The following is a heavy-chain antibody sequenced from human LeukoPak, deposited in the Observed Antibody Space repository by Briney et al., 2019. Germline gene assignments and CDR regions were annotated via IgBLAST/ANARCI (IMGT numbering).Heavy chain of an antibody. V-gene: IGHV1-46*01. CDR1: GYSFTTYY. CDR2: INPSGGST. CDR3: AREIVVVPSAMGFDP. J-gene: IGHJ5*02. D-gene: IGHD2-2*01. Sequence: ASVKVSCKASGYSFTTYYILWVRQAPGQGLEWIGVINPSGGSTSFAQKFQARLTMTRDTSTSTVYMKLSGLSSEDTAVYYCAREIVVVPSAMGFDPWGQGTLVTVSS.